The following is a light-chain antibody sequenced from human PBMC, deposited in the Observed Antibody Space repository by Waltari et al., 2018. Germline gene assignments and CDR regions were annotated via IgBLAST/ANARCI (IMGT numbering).Light chain of an antibody. V-gene: IGKV2-30*02. CDR1: QSLVHSDGNTY. CDR3: RQATHWPLT. Sequence: DVVMSQSPLSLPVTLGQPASISCRSSQSLVHSDGNTYLNWLQQRPGQSPRRLIYKVSRRDAGAPDRFSGSGSGSDFTLNINRVEAEDVGVYYCRQATHWPLTFGQGTKVEIK. CDR2: KVS. J-gene: IGKJ1*01.